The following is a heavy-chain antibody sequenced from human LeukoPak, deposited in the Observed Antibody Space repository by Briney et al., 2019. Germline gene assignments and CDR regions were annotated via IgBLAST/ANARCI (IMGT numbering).Heavy chain of an antibody. V-gene: IGHV3-33*06. CDR3: AKDRGYSYGFFDY. J-gene: IGHJ4*02. D-gene: IGHD5-18*01. CDR1: GFTFSSYG. Sequence: GGSLRLSCAASGFTFSSYGMHWVRQAPGKGLEWVAVIWYDGSNKYYADSVRGRFTISRDNSKNTLYLQMNSLRAGDTAVYYCAKDRGYSYGFFDYWGQGTLVTVSS. CDR2: IWYDGSNK.